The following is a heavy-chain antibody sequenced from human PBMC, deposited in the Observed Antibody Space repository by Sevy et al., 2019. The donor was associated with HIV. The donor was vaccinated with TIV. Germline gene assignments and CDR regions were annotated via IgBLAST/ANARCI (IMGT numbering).Heavy chain of an antibody. Sequence: ASVKVSCKVSGSTLSRLSMHWVRQVPGKGLESMASFDPEDGETFYARKFQGRVTMTEDTSTDTAYMELSSLRSEDTAVYFCATTKDYYESYGSPFDYWGQRTLVTVSS. J-gene: IGHJ4*02. CDR3: ATTKDYYESYGSPFDY. CDR2: FDPEDGET. CDR1: GSTLSRLS. V-gene: IGHV1-24*01. D-gene: IGHD3-22*01.